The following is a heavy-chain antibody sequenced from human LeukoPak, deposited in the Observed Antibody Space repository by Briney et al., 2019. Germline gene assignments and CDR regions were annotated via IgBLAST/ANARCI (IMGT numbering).Heavy chain of an antibody. CDR1: GFTFSSYG. CDR3: AKDQARNYYDSSGFDY. V-gene: IGHV3-33*06. D-gene: IGHD3-22*01. J-gene: IGHJ4*02. CDR2: IWYDGSNE. Sequence: GRSLRLSCAASGFTFSSYGMRWFRRAPGKGLEWVAVIWYDGSNEYYADSVKGRFTISRDNSKNTLYLQMNSLRAEYTAVYYCAKDQARNYYDSSGFDYWGQGTLVTASS.